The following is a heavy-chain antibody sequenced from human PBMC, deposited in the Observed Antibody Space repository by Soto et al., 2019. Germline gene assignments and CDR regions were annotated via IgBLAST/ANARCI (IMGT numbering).Heavy chain of an antibody. CDR2: IHHTGTA. CDR1: GDSITDYY. Sequence: PSETLSLTCTVSGDSITDYYWSWIRESPGKGLEWIAYIHHTGTANYNPSLKSRVTTSVDTSKSQFSLRLSSVTAADTAVYFCARYSVATIRFFDYWGQGTLVTVSS. D-gene: IGHD5-12*01. V-gene: IGHV4-59*01. CDR3: ARYSVATIRFFDY. J-gene: IGHJ4*02.